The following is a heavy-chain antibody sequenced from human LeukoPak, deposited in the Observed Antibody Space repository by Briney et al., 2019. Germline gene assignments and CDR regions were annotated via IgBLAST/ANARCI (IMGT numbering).Heavy chain of an antibody. V-gene: IGHV4-61*08. J-gene: IGHJ5*02. CDR1: GGSISSGDYY. CDR3: ARQAVAVAGTFWFDP. Sequence: SETLSLTCAVSGGSISSGDYYWSWIRQPPGKGLEWIGYIYYSGSTNYNPSLKSRVTISVDTSKNQFSLKLSSVTAADTAVYYCARQAVAVAGTFWFDPWGQGTLVTVSS. D-gene: IGHD6-19*01. CDR2: IYYSGST.